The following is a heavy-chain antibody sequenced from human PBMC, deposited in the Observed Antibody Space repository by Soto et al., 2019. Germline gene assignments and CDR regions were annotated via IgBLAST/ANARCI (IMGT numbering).Heavy chain of an antibody. CDR2: VYHNGGP. J-gene: IGHJ4*02. Sequence: QVQLQESGPGLVKPSGTLSLTCAVSDGFISSSNYWSWVRQPPGKGLEWIGPVYHNGGPSYNPSLRSRVTMSIDKSKNQFSLNLSAVTAADTAVYFCVRHGGRLFDYWGPGHLVTVSS. CDR1: DGFISSSNY. CDR3: VRHGGRLFDY. D-gene: IGHD2-15*01. V-gene: IGHV4-4*02.